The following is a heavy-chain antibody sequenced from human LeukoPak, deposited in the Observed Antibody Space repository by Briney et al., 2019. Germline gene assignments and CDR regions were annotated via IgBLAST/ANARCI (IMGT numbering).Heavy chain of an antibody. Sequence: GGSLRLSCAASGLNFDDYGMSWVRQAPGKVLEWVSGINWNGGSTGYAESVKGRFTISRDNAKNSLYLQMNSLRAEDTALYYCARALYDSSGYPDYWGQGTLVTVSS. J-gene: IGHJ4*02. CDR2: INWNGGST. CDR1: GLNFDDYG. D-gene: IGHD3-22*01. V-gene: IGHV3-20*04. CDR3: ARALYDSSGYPDY.